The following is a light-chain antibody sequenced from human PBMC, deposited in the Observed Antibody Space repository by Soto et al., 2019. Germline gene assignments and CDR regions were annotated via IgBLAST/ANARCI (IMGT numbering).Light chain of an antibody. Sequence: QSVLTQPASVSGSPGQSITISCTGTSSDVGGYNYVSWYQQHPGKAPKIMIYDDSNRTSGVSNRFSGSKSGYTAYLTISRLQAEDEDDYYCSSYTRSSIDYVFGAGTKVTVL. CDR1: SSDVGGYNY. CDR3: SSYTRSSIDYV. V-gene: IGLV2-14*01. J-gene: IGLJ1*01. CDR2: DDS.